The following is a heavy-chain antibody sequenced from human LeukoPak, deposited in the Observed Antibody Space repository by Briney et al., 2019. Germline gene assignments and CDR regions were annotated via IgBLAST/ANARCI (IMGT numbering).Heavy chain of an antibody. CDR1: GGSINSYY. D-gene: IGHD2-2*01. CDR3: ARATAAAFEI. J-gene: IGHJ3*02. CDR2: IYYTGSA. V-gene: IGHV4-59*01. Sequence: SETLSLTCTVSGGSINSYYWSWIRQPPGKGLEWIGYIYYTGSANYNPSLESRVSISVDTSKNQFSLELSSVTAADTAVYYCARATAAAFEIWGHGTMVTVSS.